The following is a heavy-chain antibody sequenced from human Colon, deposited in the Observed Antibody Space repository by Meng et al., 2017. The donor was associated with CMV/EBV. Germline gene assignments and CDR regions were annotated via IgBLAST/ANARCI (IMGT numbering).Heavy chain of an antibody. J-gene: IGHJ3*02. CDR1: GGSISSYY. CDR2: IYYSGST. CDR3: ARAIGYCSSTSCYFRGWFAFDI. Sequence: GSLRLSCTVSGGSISSYYWSWIRQPPGKGLEWIGYIYYSGSTNYNPSLKSRVTISVDTSKNQFSLKLSSVTAADTAVYYCARAIGYCSSTSCYFRGWFAFDIWGQGTMVTVSS. V-gene: IGHV4-59*01. D-gene: IGHD2-2*01.